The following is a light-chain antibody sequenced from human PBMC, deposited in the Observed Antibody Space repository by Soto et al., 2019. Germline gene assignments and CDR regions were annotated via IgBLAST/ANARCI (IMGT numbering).Light chain of an antibody. CDR3: QQRFNWPLT. CDR1: QSVSGY. V-gene: IGKV3-11*01. J-gene: IGKJ3*01. CDR2: DAS. Sequence: EIVLTQSPATLSLSPGERATLSCRASQSVSGYLAWYQQKPGQAPRLLIYDASKRATGIPARLSGSGSGTDFILTLSTLEPEDFAVYYCQQRFNWPLTFGPGTKVDIK.